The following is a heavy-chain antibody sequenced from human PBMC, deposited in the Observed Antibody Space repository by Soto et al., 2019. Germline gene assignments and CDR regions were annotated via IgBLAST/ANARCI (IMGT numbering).Heavy chain of an antibody. CDR3: AHPRGYGVFDAYDI. CDR1: GFTFSTYA. J-gene: IGHJ3*02. D-gene: IGHD4-17*01. CDR2: ISAGGGST. V-gene: IGHV3-23*01. Sequence: GGSLRLSCVASGFTFSTYAMNWVRQAPGKGLEWVSAISAGGGSTYYADSVKGRFTISRDNSITTLFMQMSSLRPEDTAVYYCAHPRGYGVFDAYDIWGQGQWSPSL.